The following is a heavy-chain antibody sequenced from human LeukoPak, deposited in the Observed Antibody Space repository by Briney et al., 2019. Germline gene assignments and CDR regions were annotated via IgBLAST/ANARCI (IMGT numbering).Heavy chain of an antibody. CDR1: GFTFGSYD. D-gene: IGHD4-17*01. Sequence: GGSLRLSCAASGFTFGSYDMSWVRQAPGKGLEWVSSISGSGGKTYYADSVKGRFTISRDNAKNTLYLQMSSLRAGDTAVYYCAKEERAWDYVGGQGTLVTVSS. CDR2: ISGSGGKT. V-gene: IGHV3-23*01. J-gene: IGHJ1*01. CDR3: AKEERAWDYV.